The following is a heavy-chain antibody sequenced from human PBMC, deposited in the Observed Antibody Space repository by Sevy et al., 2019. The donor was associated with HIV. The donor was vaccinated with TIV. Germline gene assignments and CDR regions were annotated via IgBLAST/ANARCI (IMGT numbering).Heavy chain of an antibody. V-gene: IGHV4-59*08. J-gene: IGHJ6*02. CDR3: ARQTVIHDILSGWNYYGVDV. Sequence: SETLSLTCTVSGGSISGYCWNWIRQPPGKGLEWIGYMYSSASTDYNPSPRSRVTISVDASKNQFSLKLNSVTAADTAVYYCARQTVIHDILSGWNYYGVDVWGQGTTVTVSS. CDR2: MYSSAST. CDR1: GGSISGYC. D-gene: IGHD3-9*01.